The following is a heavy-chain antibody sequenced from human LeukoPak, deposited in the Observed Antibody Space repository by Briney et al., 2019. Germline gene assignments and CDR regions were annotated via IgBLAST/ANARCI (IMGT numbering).Heavy chain of an antibody. D-gene: IGHD6-19*01. CDR1: GFTCDDYA. CDR3: AKDRGQWLALDY. J-gene: IGHJ4*02. Sequence: PGGSLRLACAASGFTCDDYAMHWVRQAPGNGLEWASGISWNSGSIGYADSVKGRFTISRDNAKNSLYPQMNSLRAEDTALYYCAKDRGQWLALDYWGQGTLVTVSS. CDR2: ISWNSGSI. V-gene: IGHV3-9*01.